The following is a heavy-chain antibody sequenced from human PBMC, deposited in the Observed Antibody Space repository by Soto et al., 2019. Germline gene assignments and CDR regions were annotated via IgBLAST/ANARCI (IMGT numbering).Heavy chain of an antibody. CDR1: GYSFTSYW. Sequence: HAEAMKISCKGSGYSFTSYWIGWVRQMPGKGLEWMGIIYPGDSDTRYSPSFQGQVTISADKSISTAYLQWSSLKASDTAMYYCARHETSDGSGSYSYGMDGWGQGTTVTVSS. CDR3: ARHETSDGSGSYSYGMDG. CDR2: IYPGDSDT. D-gene: IGHD3-10*01. V-gene: IGHV5-51*01. J-gene: IGHJ6*02.